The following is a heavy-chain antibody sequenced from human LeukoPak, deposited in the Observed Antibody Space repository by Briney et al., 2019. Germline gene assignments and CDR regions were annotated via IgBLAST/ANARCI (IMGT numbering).Heavy chain of an antibody. CDR1: GGSFSGYY. J-gene: IGHJ6*03. CDR2: IYYSGST. V-gene: IGHV4-34*01. CDR3: ARRAGGINYYYYYYMDV. D-gene: IGHD3-16*01. Sequence: SETLSLTCAVYGGSFSGYYWSWIRQPPGKGLEWIGSIYYSGSTYYNPSLKSRVTISVDTSKNQFSLKLSSVAAADTAVYYCARRAGGINYYYYYYMDVWGKGTTVTVSS.